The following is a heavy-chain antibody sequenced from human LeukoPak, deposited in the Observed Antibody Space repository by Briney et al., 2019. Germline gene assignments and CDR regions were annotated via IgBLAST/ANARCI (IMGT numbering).Heavy chain of an antibody. V-gene: IGHV3-9*01. CDR2: VSWNRGSI. CDR3: ATGDSSGYYAPFDY. D-gene: IGHD3-22*01. CDR1: GFTFDDYA. Sequence: GGSLRLSCAASGFTFDDYAMHWVRQAPGKGLEWVSGVSWNRGSIGYADSVKGRFTISRDNAKNSLYLQMNSLRAEDTALYYCATGDSSGYYAPFDYWAREPWSPSPQ. J-gene: IGHJ4*02.